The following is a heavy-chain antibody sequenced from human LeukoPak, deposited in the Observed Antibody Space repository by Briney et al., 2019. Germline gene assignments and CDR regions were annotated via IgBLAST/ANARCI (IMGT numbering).Heavy chain of an antibody. Sequence: SETLSLTCTVSGGSISSSSYYWGWIRQPPGKGLEWIGSIYYSGSTYYNPSLKSRVTISVDTSKNQFSLKLSSVTAADTAVYYCARDMDSSGYMSAFDIWGQGTMVTVSS. CDR1: GGSISSSSYY. CDR3: ARDMDSSGYMSAFDI. CDR2: IYYSGST. D-gene: IGHD3-22*01. J-gene: IGHJ3*02. V-gene: IGHV4-39*07.